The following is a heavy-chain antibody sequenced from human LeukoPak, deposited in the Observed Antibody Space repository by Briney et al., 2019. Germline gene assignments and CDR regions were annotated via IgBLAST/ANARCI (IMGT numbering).Heavy chain of an antibody. CDR2: INPNTGVT. CDR1: GYTFTGYY. V-gene: IGHV1-2*02. Sequence: GASVKVSCKASGYTFTGYYMHWVRQAPGQGLEWMGWINPNTGVTNYAQKFQGRVTLTRDTSIITAYMELTRLGSDDTAVYYCARDRTTVTTGYYGMDVWGQGTTVTVSS. D-gene: IGHD4-17*01. CDR3: ARDRTTVTTGYYGMDV. J-gene: IGHJ6*02.